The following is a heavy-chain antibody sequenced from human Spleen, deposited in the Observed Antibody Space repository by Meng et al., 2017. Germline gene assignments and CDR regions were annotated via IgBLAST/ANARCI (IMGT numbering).Heavy chain of an antibody. CDR3: ATFYGGNNY. Sequence: GGSLRLSCATSGFTFSNCGMNWVRQAPGKGLEWVSGINWNGGSTGYADSVKGRFTISRDNAKNSLYLQMNSLRAEDTAIYYCATFYGGNNYWGQGILVTVSS. D-gene: IGHD4-23*01. J-gene: IGHJ4*02. CDR1: GFTFSNCG. CDR2: INWNGGST. V-gene: IGHV3-20*04.